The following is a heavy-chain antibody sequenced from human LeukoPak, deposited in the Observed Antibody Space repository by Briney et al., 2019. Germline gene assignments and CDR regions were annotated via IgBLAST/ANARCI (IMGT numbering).Heavy chain of an antibody. CDR2: MNPNSGNT. V-gene: IGHV1-8*01. J-gene: IGHJ4*02. Sequence: GASVKVSCEASGYTFTSFDINWVRQASGQGLEWMGGMNPNSGNTDYAQKFQGRVTITADESTSTAYMELSSLRSEDTAVYYCVSPRGDSYGYFQWREAFDYWGQGTLVTVSS. D-gene: IGHD5-18*01. CDR1: GYTFTSFD. CDR3: VSPRGDSYGYFQWREAFDY.